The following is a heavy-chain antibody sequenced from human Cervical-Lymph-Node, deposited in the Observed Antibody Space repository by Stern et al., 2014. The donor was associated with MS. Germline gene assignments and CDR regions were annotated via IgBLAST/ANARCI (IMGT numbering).Heavy chain of an antibody. CDR3: ATHRGRVTYYYGMDV. V-gene: IGHV1-24*01. CDR1: GDTLSEIS. D-gene: IGHD2-21*02. J-gene: IGHJ6*02. CDR2: FDPQHGET. Sequence: QVQLMQSGAEVKKPGASVKVSRKVSGDTLSEISMHWVRQAPGKGLEWMGGFDPQHGETLYAQKFQGRVTMAEDRSTDTAYMELSSLRSEDTAMYYCATHRGRVTYYYGMDVWGQGTTVTVSS.